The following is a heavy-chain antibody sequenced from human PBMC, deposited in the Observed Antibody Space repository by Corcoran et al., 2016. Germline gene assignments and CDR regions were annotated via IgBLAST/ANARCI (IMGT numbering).Heavy chain of an antibody. V-gene: IGHV1-18*01. CDR3: ARDRRAVAGTPYYYYYGMDV. CDR2: ISAYNGNT. CDR1: GYTFTSYG. Sequence: QVQLVQSGAEVKKPGASVKVSCKAPGYTFTSYGISWVRQAPGQGLEWMGWISAYNGNTNYAQKLQGRVTMTTDTSTSTAYMELRSLRSDDTAVNYWARDRRAVAGTPYYYYYGMDVWGQGTTVTVSS. J-gene: IGHJ6*02. D-gene: IGHD6-19*01.